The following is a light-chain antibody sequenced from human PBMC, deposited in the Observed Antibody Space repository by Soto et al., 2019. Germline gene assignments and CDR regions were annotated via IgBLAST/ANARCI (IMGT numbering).Light chain of an antibody. CDR1: KSISNTY. CDR3: HQSGTSPRT. CDR2: GAS. J-gene: IGKJ1*01. Sequence: EIVLTQSPGTLSLSPGERATLSCRASKSISNTYLTWYQHKPGQAPRLLIYGASSRATGIPDRFIGSGSGTDFTLTISRLEPEDFAVYYCHQSGTSPRTFGQGTKVEIK. V-gene: IGKV3-20*01.